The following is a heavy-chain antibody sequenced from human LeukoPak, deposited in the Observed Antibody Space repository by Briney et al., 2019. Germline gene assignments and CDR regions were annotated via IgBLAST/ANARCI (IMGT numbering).Heavy chain of an antibody. J-gene: IGHJ4*02. CDR2: IIPILGIA. D-gene: IGHD3-3*01. V-gene: IGHV1-69*04. CDR3: ARDPPIKKFGVVISGQYYFDY. CDR1: GGAFSSYA. Sequence: ASVKVSCKASGGAFSSYAISWVRQAPGQGLEWMGRIIPILGIANYAQKFQGRVTITADKSTSTVYMELSSLRSEDTAVYYCARDPPIKKFGVVISGQYYFDYWGQGTLVTVSS.